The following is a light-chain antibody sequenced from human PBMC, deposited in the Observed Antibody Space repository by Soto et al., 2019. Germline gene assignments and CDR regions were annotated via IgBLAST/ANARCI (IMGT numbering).Light chain of an antibody. CDR3: ISYTDRQSYL. CDR2: EGS. Sequence: QSALTQPASVSGSPGQSITISCTGTSSDVGNYDLVSWYQQLPGKAPKFILYEGSKRPSGVSNRFSGSKSGNTASLTISGLQAEDEADYYCISYTDRQSYLFGTGTKVTVL. J-gene: IGLJ1*01. CDR1: SSDVGNYDL. V-gene: IGLV2-14*02.